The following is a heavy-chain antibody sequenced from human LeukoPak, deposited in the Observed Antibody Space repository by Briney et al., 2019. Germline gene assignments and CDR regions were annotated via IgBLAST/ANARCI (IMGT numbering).Heavy chain of an antibody. V-gene: IGHV3-23*01. J-gene: IGHJ6*02. CDR3: AKDGTASVVAATPCDPYYGMDV. D-gene: IGHD2-15*01. Sequence: GGSLRLSCAASGFTFSSYAMSWVRQAPGKGLEWVSAISGSGGSTYYADSVKGRFTISRDNSKNTLYLQMNSLRAEDTAVYYCAKDGTASVVAATPCDPYYGMDVWGQGTTVTVSS. CDR1: GFTFSSYA. CDR2: ISGSGGST.